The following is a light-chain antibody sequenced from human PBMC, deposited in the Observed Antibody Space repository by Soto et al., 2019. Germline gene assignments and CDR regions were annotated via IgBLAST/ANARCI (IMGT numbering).Light chain of an antibody. CDR2: TND. CDR1: SSNIGGNT. CDR3: AAWDDSLKGVV. J-gene: IGLJ2*01. V-gene: IGLV1-44*01. Sequence: QSVLTQPPSASGTPGQMVTISCSGSSSNIGGNTVNWFQQLPGTAPKLLIYTNDQRPSGVPDRFSGSKSGTSASLAISGLRSEDEADYYCAAWDDSLKGVVFGGGTKLTVL.